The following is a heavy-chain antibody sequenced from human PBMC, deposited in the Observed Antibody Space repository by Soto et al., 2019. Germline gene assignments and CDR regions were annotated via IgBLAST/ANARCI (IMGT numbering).Heavy chain of an antibody. CDR1: GFTFSSYW. V-gene: IGHV3-7*01. Sequence: GGSLRLSCAASGFTFSSYWMSWVRQAPGKGLEWVANIKQDGSEKYYVGSVKGRFTISRDNAKNSLYLQMNSLRAEDTAMYYCARPQQWLVLNSGMDVWGQGTTVTVSS. D-gene: IGHD6-19*01. CDR3: ARPQQWLVLNSGMDV. J-gene: IGHJ6*02. CDR2: IKQDGSEK.